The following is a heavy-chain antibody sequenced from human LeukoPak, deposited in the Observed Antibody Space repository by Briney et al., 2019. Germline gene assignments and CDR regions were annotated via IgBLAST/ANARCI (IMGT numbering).Heavy chain of an antibody. V-gene: IGHV3-74*01. Sequence: GGSLRLSCEASGFTFNNYWMHWVRQVPPKGLAWVSGISPDGTRTTCADSMKGRFTISRDNAKNTLFLQLNSLRAEDTAVYYCMRNFDFWGQGTLVTVSS. CDR1: GFTFNNYW. CDR2: ISPDGTRT. CDR3: MRNFDF. J-gene: IGHJ4*02.